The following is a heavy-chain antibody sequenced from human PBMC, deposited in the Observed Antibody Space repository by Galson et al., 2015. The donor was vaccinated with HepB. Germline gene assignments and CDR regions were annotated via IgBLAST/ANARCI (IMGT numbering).Heavy chain of an antibody. D-gene: IGHD3-10*01. CDR2: ISSSGSDI. Sequence: SLRLSCAASGFSFSTYSMNWVRQAPGKGLEWVSYISSSGSDIYYADSVKGRFTISRGNAKNSLYLQMNSLRVEDTAIYYCARDRGGSGTYLPQYYDMDVWGQGTTVTVSS. CDR3: ARDRGGSGTYLPQYYDMDV. CDR1: GFSFSTYS. J-gene: IGHJ6*03. V-gene: IGHV3-21*05.